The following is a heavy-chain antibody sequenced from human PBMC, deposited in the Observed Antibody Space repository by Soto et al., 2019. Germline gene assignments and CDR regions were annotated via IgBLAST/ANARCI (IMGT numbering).Heavy chain of an antibody. Sequence: SVKVSCKASGGTFSSYAISWVRQAPGQGLEWMGGIIPIFGTANYAQKFQGRVTITADESTSTAYMELSSLRSEDTAVYYCARGIVVVPAAQYYYYYGMDVWGQGTTVTVSS. D-gene: IGHD2-2*01. CDR1: GGTFSSYA. V-gene: IGHV1-69*13. CDR2: IIPIFGTA. J-gene: IGHJ6*02. CDR3: ARGIVVVPAAQYYYYYGMDV.